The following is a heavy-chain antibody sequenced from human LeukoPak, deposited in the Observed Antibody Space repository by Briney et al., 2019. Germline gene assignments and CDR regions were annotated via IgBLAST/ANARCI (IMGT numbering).Heavy chain of an antibody. Sequence: ASVKVSCKASGYTFTGYYLHWVRQAPGQGLEWMGWVNPNSGGTKFAQKFQGRVTMTRGTSISTAYMELSRLRSDDTAVFYCARLGFTTNLVVIPAAMGYFDFWGQGALVTVSS. D-gene: IGHD2-2*01. J-gene: IGHJ4*02. CDR3: ARLGFTTNLVVIPAAMGYFDF. CDR2: VNPNSGGT. CDR1: GYTFTGYY. V-gene: IGHV1-2*02.